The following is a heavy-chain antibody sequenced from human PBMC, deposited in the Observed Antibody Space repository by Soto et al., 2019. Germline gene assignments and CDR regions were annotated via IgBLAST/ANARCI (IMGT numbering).Heavy chain of an antibody. CDR3: ASERPEGAMVDP. CDR2: IYYSGST. J-gene: IGHJ5*02. Sequence: QVQLQESGPGLVKPSQTLSLTCTVSGGSISSGDYYWSWIRQPPGKGLEWIGYIYYSGSTYYNPSLKSRVTISVDTSTSQFSLKLRSVTAAHTAVYYRASERPEGAMVDPWGQGTLVTVSS. CDR1: GGSISSGDYY. D-gene: IGHD6-6*01. V-gene: IGHV4-30-4*01.